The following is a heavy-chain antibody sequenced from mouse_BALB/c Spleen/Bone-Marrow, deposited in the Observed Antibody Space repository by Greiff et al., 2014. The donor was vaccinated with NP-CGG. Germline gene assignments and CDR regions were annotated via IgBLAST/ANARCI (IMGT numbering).Heavy chain of an antibody. CDR3: ARWVRFDYWSFDV. V-gene: IGHV1-80*01. CDR2: IYPGDGDT. J-gene: IGHJ1*01. CDR1: GYTFSEHW. Sequence: VQLQESGAELVRPGSSVKISCKASGYTFSEHWMSWVKQRPGQGLEWIGQIYPGDGDTNYSGKFKGKATLTADKSSNTTYMQLSSLTSEDSAVYFCARWVRFDYWSFDVWGAGTTVTVSS.